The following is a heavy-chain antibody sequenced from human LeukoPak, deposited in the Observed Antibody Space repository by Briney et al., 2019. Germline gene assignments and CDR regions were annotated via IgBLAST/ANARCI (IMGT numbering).Heavy chain of an antibody. V-gene: IGHV3-23*01. CDR3: ARDLCSGGSCYGY. CDR1: GFTFSSYA. CDR2: SGGSGGSK. D-gene: IGHD2-15*01. Sequence: QSGGSLRLSCAASGFTFSSYAMSWVRQAPGKGLEWVSASGGSGGSKYDAESVEGRFTISRDNSKNSLYLQMNSLRAEDTAVYYCARDLCSGGSCYGYWGQGTLVTVSS. J-gene: IGHJ4*02.